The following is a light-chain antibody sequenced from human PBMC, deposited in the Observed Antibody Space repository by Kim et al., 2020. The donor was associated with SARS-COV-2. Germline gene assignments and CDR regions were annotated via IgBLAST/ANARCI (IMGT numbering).Light chain of an antibody. CDR1: SSNIGSNY. Sequence: QSVLTQPPSASGTPGQRVTISCSGSSSNIGSNYVYWYQQLQGTAPKLLIYRNNQRPSGVPDRFSGSKSGTSASLAISGLRSEDEAEYYCATWDDSLSGWVFGGGTQLTVL. V-gene: IGLV1-47*01. CDR2: RNN. J-gene: IGLJ2*01. CDR3: ATWDDSLSGWV.